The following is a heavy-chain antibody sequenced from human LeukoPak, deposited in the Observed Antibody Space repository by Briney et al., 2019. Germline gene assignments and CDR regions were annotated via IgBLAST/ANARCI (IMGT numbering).Heavy chain of an antibody. Sequence: PGGSLRLSCAASAFSFSDYYMSWIRQAPGKGLEWVSYISNSGSSTYYANSVKGRFTISRDNAQNSLHLQMNSLRAEDTAVYYCARRKRTFDIWGQGTMVTVSS. V-gene: IGHV3-11*01. CDR2: ISNSGSST. CDR3: ARRKRTFDI. CDR1: AFSFSDYY. J-gene: IGHJ3*02.